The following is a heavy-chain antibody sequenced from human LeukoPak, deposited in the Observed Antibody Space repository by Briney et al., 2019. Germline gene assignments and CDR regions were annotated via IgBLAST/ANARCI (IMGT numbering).Heavy chain of an antibody. V-gene: IGHV3-7*01. J-gene: IGHJ4*02. CDR1: GFTFSSYW. Sequence: PGGSLRLSCAASGFTFSSYWMSWVRQAPGKVLEWVANIKQDGSEKYYVDSVKGRLTISRDNAKNSLYLQMNSLRAEDTAVYYCAKSGGGIAAAGTDYWGQGTLVTVSS. CDR3: AKSGGGIAAAGTDY. D-gene: IGHD6-13*01. CDR2: IKQDGSEK.